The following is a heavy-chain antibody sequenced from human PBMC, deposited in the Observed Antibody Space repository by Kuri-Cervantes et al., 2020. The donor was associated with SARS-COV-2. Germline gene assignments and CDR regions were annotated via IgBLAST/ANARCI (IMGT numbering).Heavy chain of an antibody. CDR3: ARGGYDSSGYYYGLGFDY. D-gene: IGHD3-22*01. J-gene: IGHJ4*02. CDR1: GGSFSGYY. Sequence: SETLSLTCAVYGGSFSGYYWSWIRQPPGKGLEWIREINHSGSTNYNPSLKSRVTISVDTSKNQFSLKLSSVTAADTAVYYCARGGYDSSGYYYGLGFDYWGQGTLVTVSS. CDR2: INHSGST. V-gene: IGHV4-34*01.